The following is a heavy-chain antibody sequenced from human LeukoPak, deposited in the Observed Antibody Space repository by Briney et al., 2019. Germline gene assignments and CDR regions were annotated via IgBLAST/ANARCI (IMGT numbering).Heavy chain of an antibody. CDR3: ARDVGYSFDY. J-gene: IGHJ4*02. Sequence: GGSLRLSCAASGFTFSSYWMYWVRQAPGKGLVWVSRINRDGSGTSYADSVKGRFTISRDNAKNTLYLQMNSLRAEDTAVYYCARDVGYSFDYWGQGTLVTVSS. CDR2: INRDGSGT. V-gene: IGHV3-74*01. CDR1: GFTFSSYW. D-gene: IGHD2-15*01.